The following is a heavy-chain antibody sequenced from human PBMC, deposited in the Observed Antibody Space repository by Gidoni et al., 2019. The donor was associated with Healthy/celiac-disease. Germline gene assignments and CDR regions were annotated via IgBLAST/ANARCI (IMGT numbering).Heavy chain of an antibody. J-gene: IGHJ4*02. D-gene: IGHD3-22*01. V-gene: IGHV3-66*01. CDR2: IYRGGST. CDR3: ARDGGGDDSSGYYYDSLDY. Sequence: EVQLVESGGGLVQPGGPLRLSCAAPGFTVSSTYMSWVRQAPGKGLEWVSVIYRGGSTYYADSVKGRFTISRDNSKNTLYLQMNSLRAEDTAVYYCARDGGGDDSSGYYYDSLDYWGQGTLVTVSS. CDR1: GFTVSSTY.